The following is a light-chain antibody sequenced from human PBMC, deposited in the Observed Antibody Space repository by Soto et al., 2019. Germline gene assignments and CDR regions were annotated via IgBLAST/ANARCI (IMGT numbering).Light chain of an antibody. V-gene: IGKV3-20*01. CDR3: LQYGSSPMYT. CDR1: QSVSSSY. J-gene: IGKJ2*01. CDR2: GAS. Sequence: EIVLTQSPGTLSLSPGERATLSCRASQSVSSSYLAWYQQKPGQAPRLLIYGASSRATGIPDWFSGSGSGTDFTLTISRLETEDFAVYYCLQYGSSPMYTFGQGTKLEIK.